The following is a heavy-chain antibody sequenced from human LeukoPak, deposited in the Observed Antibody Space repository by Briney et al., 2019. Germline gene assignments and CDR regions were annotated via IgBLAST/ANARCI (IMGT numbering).Heavy chain of an antibody. CDR2: ISAYNGNT. V-gene: IGHV1-18*01. CDR1: GYTFTSYG. J-gene: IGHJ4*02. CDR3: ARDPSTGGIRSYFDY. Sequence: GASVKVSCKASGYTFTSYGISWVRQAPGQGLEWMGWISAYNGNTNYAQKLQGRVTMTTDTSTSTAYMELRSLRSDDTAVYYCARDPSTGGIRSYFDYWGQGTLVTVFS. D-gene: IGHD3-16*01.